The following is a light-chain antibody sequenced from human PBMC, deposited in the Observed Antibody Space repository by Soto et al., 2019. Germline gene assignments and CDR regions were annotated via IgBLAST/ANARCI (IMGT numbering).Light chain of an antibody. J-gene: IGLJ3*02. CDR3: CSYAGSYTWV. V-gene: IGLV2-11*01. CDR1: SSDVGDYNY. Sequence: QSALTQPRSVSGSPGQSVTISCTGTSSDVGDYNYVSWYQQHPGKAPKLMIYDVSERPSGVPDRFSGSKSGNTASLIISGLQAEDEADYYCCSYAGSYTWVFGGGTQLTVL. CDR2: DVS.